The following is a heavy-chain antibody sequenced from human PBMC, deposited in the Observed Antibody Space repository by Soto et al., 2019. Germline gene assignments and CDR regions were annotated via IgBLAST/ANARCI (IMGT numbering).Heavy chain of an antibody. J-gene: IGHJ2*01. V-gene: IGHV3-30-3*01. CDR1: GFTFSSYA. D-gene: IGHD2-21*02. CDR2: ISYDGSNK. Sequence: PGGSLRLSCAASGFTFSSYAMHWVRQAPGKGLEWVAVISYDGSNKYYADSVKGRFTISRDNSKNTLYLQMNSLRAEDTAVYYCARDITGDSWYFDLWGRGTLVTVSS. CDR3: ARDITGDSWYFDL.